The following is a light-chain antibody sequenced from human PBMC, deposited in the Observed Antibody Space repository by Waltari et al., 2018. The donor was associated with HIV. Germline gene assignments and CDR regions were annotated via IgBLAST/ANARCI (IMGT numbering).Light chain of an antibody. CDR3: QQYDTSSYT. CDR1: QSVSSSY. CDR2: GAS. Sequence: EIVLTQSPGTLSLSAGEGATLSCRASQSVSSSYLAWYQQKPGQAPRLLIYGASSRATGIPDRFSGSGSGTDFTLTISRLEPEDFAVYYCQQYDTSSYTFGQGTKLEIK. J-gene: IGKJ2*01. V-gene: IGKV3-20*01.